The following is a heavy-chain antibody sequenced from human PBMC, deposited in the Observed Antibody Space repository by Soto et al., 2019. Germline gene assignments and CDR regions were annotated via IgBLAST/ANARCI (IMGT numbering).Heavy chain of an antibody. CDR1: GYTFTSYA. D-gene: IGHD2-8*01. J-gene: IGHJ6*02. Sequence: ASVKVSCKASGYTFTSYAMHWVRQAPGQRLEWMGWINAGNGNTKYSQKFQGRVTITRDTSASTAYMELSSLRSEDTAVYYCARVSDCTNGVCYRLMGVWGQGTTVTVSS. CDR3: ARVSDCTNGVCYRLMGV. CDR2: INAGNGNT. V-gene: IGHV1-3*01.